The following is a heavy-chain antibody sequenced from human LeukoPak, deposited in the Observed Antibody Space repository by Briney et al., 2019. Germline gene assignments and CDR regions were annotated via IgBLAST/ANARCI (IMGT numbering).Heavy chain of an antibody. D-gene: IGHD1-7*01. Sequence: GGSLRLSCAASGFTVSSNYMSWVRQPPGKGLEWVSVIYSGGSTYYADSVKGRFTISRHNSKNTLYLQMNSLRAEDTAVYYCAKDLTGVNYCLDQWGQGTLVTVSS. CDR3: AKDLTGVNYCLDQ. CDR2: IYSGGST. J-gene: IGHJ4*02. V-gene: IGHV3-53*04. CDR1: GFTVSSNY.